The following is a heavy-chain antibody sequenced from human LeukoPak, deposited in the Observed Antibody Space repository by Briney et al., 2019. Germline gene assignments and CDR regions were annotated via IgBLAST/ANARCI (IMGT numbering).Heavy chain of an antibody. CDR2: IYHSGST. Sequence: SETLSLTCAVSGGSISSSNWWSWVRQPPGKGLEWIGEIYHSGSTNYNPSLKSRVTISVDKSKNQFSLKLSSVTAADTAVYYCARYGASDSGSYQTAYNWFDPWGQGTLVTVSS. D-gene: IGHD1-26*01. CDR3: ARYGASDSGSYQTAYNWFDP. CDR1: GGSISSSNW. J-gene: IGHJ5*02. V-gene: IGHV4-4*02.